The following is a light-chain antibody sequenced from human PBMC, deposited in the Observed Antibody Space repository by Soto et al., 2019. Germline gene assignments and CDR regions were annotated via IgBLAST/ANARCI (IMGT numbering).Light chain of an antibody. Sequence: EIVLTQSPGTLSLSPGERATLSCSASPSVSSSYLAWYQQKPGQAPMLLIYGASSRATGIPDSFSGSGSGTDFTLTISRLEPEDFAVYYCQQYVSSIWTFGQGTKVEI. V-gene: IGKV3-20*01. CDR3: QQYVSSIWT. CDR2: GAS. J-gene: IGKJ1*01. CDR1: PSVSSSY.